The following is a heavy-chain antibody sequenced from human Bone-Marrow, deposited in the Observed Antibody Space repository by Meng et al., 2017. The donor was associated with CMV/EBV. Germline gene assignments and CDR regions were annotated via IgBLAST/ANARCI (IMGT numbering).Heavy chain of an antibody. Sequence: SCVVSGITFSTDWMNWVSQAPGKGLEWVGRIRSQNDGGTTDYAAPVKGRFTISRDDSKNTLYLQMDSLETEDTAVYFCTSDREGAHYWGQGTLVTVSS. CDR3: TSDREGAHY. CDR2: IRSQNDGGTT. V-gene: IGHV3-15*07. J-gene: IGHJ4*02. CDR1: GITFSTDW. D-gene: IGHD1-26*01.